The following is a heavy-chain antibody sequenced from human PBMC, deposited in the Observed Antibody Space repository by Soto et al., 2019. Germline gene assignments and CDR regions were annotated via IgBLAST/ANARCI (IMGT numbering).Heavy chain of an antibody. Sequence: QVQLVESGGGLVKPGGSLRLSCVASGFTFSDYYMSWIRQAPGQGLEWVSYISSSGATIYYADSVKGRFTISRDNAKNSLYLQMNSLRAEDTAVYYCARGQPRNTYYYYYMDVWGNGTTVTVSS. J-gene: IGHJ6*03. CDR1: GFTFSDYY. V-gene: IGHV3-11*01. CDR3: ARGQPRNTYYYYYMDV. CDR2: ISSSGATI. D-gene: IGHD6-13*01.